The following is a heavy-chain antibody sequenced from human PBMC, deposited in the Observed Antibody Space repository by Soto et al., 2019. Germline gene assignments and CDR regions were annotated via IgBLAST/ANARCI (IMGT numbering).Heavy chain of an antibody. CDR1: GFTFTIYT. V-gene: IGHV3-23*01. J-gene: IGHJ4*02. Sequence: EVQVLESGGGMVQPGGSLRLSCAASGFTFTIYTMTWVRQAPGKGLEWVSGISGSGGSPFYADSVKGRFTISRDNSRNMVYLQLNSLRAEDTAVSYCAKLLMTTVATTPFDYWGQGTLVTVSS. D-gene: IGHD4-17*01. CDR2: ISGSGGSP. CDR3: AKLLMTTVATTPFDY.